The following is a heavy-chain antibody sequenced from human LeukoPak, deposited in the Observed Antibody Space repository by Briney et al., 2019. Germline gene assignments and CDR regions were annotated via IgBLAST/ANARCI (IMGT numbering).Heavy chain of an antibody. CDR2: ISGSGGST. J-gene: IGHJ4*02. CDR1: GFTFSSYA. Sequence: GGSLRLPCAASGFTFSSYAMSWVRQAPGKGLEWVSAISGSGGSTYYADSVKGRFTISRDNSKNTLYLQMNSLRAEDTAVYYCAKDTIFGVVLYDYWGQGTLVTVSS. V-gene: IGHV3-23*01. CDR3: AKDTIFGVVLYDY. D-gene: IGHD3-3*01.